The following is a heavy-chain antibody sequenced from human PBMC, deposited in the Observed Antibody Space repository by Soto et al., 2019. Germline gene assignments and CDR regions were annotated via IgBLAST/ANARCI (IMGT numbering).Heavy chain of an antibody. CDR2: ISGGSGYI. J-gene: IGHJ4*02. CDR3: AGVATKENCSSSSCYPFDS. V-gene: IGHV3-21*01. D-gene: IGHD2-2*01. CDR1: GFNFNNFA. Sequence: GGSLRLSCAASGFNFNNFAMNWVRQAPGKGLEWVSSISGGSGYIYYADSVKGRFTISRDNAKNSLFLQMNSLRTEDTAVYYCAGVATKENCSSSSCYPFDSWGPGTLVTVSS.